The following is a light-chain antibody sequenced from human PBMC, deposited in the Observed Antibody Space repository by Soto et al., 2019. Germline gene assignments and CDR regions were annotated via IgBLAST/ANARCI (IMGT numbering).Light chain of an antibody. Sequence: DIQMTQSPSTLSASVGDRVTITSRASQSISSWLAWYQQKPGKAPKLLIYDASSLEGGVPSRFSGSGSGTEFTLTISSLQPDDFATYYCQQYNSYSQTFGQGTKVEIK. V-gene: IGKV1-5*01. CDR1: QSISSW. CDR3: QQYNSYSQT. CDR2: DAS. J-gene: IGKJ1*01.